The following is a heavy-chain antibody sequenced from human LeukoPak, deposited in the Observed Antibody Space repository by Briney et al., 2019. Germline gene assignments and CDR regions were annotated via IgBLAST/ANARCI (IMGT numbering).Heavy chain of an antibody. CDR2: ISGSGGST. J-gene: IGHJ3*02. CDR1: GFTFSSYA. V-gene: IGHV3-23*01. CDR3: AKDLYDTMIVVTSSGAFDI. Sequence: GGSLRLSCAASGFTFSSYAMSWVRQAPGKGLEWVSAISGSGGSTYYADSVKGRFTISRDNSKNTLYLQMNSLRAEDTAVYYCAKDLYDTMIVVTSSGAFDIWGQGTMVTVSS. D-gene: IGHD3-22*01.